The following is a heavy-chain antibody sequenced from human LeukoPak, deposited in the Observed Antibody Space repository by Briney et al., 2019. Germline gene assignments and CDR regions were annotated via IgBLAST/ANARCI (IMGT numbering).Heavy chain of an antibody. CDR2: ISGDGGST. D-gene: IGHD2/OR15-2a*01. Sequence: GGSLRLSCAASGFTFDDYAMHRVRQAPGKGLEWVSLISGDGGSTYYADSVKGRFTIPRDNSKNSLYLQMNSLGTEDTALYYCATSDFAAHFDYWGQGTLVTVSS. V-gene: IGHV3-43*02. J-gene: IGHJ4*02. CDR1: GFTFDDYA. CDR3: ATSDFAAHFDY.